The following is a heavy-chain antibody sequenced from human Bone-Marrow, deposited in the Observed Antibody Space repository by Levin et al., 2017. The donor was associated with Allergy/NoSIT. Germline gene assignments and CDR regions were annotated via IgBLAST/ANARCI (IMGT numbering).Heavy chain of an antibody. Sequence: SQTLSLTCTVSGDSITKYYWSWIRQSAGKGLQWIGRASATETTYYNPSLQSRLTMSVDTSKNQFSLEVTSVTAADTAVYYCARDPLLRDGYQTWDYYFDVWGKGTLVTVSS. J-gene: IGHJ4*02. CDR2: ASATETT. V-gene: IGHV4-4*07. CDR3: ARDPLLRDGYQTWDYYFDV. CDR1: GDSITKYY. D-gene: IGHD5-24*01.